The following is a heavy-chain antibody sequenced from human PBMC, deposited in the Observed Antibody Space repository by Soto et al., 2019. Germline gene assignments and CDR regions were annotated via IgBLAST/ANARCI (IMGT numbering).Heavy chain of an antibody. J-gene: IGHJ5*02. D-gene: IGHD1-1*01. CDR1: GGSISSGDYY. CDR2: ISYSGST. V-gene: IGHV4-39*07. Sequence: SETLSLTCTVSGGSISSGDYYWSWIRQPPGKGLEWIGSISYSGSTYYNPSLKSRVTISVDKSKNQFSLKLSSVTAADTAVYYCARDQLEGNWFDPWGQGTLVTVSS. CDR3: ARDQLEGNWFDP.